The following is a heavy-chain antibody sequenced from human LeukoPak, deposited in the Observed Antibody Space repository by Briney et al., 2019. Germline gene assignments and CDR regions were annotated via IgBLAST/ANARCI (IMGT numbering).Heavy chain of an antibody. CDR3: AKEIYDFWSGYYINAFDI. CDR2: ISYDGSNK. Sequence: GGSLRLSCAASGFTFSSYGMHWVRQAPGKGLEWVAVISYDGSNKYYADSVKGRFTISRDNSKNTLYLQVNSLRAEDTAVYYCAKEIYDFWSGYYINAFDIWGQGTMVTVSS. J-gene: IGHJ3*02. CDR1: GFTFSSYG. D-gene: IGHD3-3*01. V-gene: IGHV3-30*18.